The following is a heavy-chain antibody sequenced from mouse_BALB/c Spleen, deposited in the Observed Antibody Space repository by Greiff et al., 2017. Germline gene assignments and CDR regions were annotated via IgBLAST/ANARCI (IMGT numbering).Heavy chain of an antibody. D-gene: IGHD1-2*01. CDR2: ISYSGST. Sequence: VQLQQSGPGLVKPSQSLSLTCTVTGYSITSDYAWNWIRQFPGNKLEWMGYISYSGSTSYNPSLKSRISITRDTSKNQFFLQLNSVTTEDTATYYCARDGGDYAMDYWGQGTSVTVSS. CDR1: GYSITSDYA. CDR3: ARDGGDYAMDY. V-gene: IGHV3-2*02. J-gene: IGHJ4*01.